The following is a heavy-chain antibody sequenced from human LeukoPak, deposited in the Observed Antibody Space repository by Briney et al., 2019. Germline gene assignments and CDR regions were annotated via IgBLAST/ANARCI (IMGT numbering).Heavy chain of an antibody. CDR3: ARGAGYYGSGSKKIYFYYYMGV. Sequence: ASVKVSFKASGYTFTSYDINWVRQATGQGLEWMGWMNPNSGNTGNAQKFQGRDTMTRNTSISTTYMQLSDLRSDDTAVHYCARGAGYYGSGSKKIYFYYYMGVWGKGTTVTVSS. CDR2: MNPNSGNT. CDR1: GYTFTSYD. J-gene: IGHJ6*03. D-gene: IGHD3-10*01. V-gene: IGHV1-8*01.